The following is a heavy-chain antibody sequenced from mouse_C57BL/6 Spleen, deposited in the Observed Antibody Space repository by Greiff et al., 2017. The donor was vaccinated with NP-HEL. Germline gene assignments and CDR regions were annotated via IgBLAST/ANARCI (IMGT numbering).Heavy chain of an antibody. CDR3: ARDTTRYAMDY. D-gene: IGHD1-1*01. CDR2: ISYSGST. CDR1: GYSITSGYD. Sequence: EVKLMESGPGMVKPSQSLSLTCTVTGYSITSGYDWHWIRHFPGNKLEWLGYISYSGSTNYNPSLKSRISITHDTSKNHFFLKLNSVTTEDTATYYCARDTTRYAMDYWGQGTSVTVSS. J-gene: IGHJ4*01. V-gene: IGHV3-1*01.